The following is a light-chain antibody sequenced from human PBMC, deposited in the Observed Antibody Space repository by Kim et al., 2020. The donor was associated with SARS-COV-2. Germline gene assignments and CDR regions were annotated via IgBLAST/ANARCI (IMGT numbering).Light chain of an antibody. CDR1: QSLLYSNGYTY. CDR2: LGS. Sequence: PASISCKSRQSLLYSNGYTYLDWYVQKPGQSPQLLIYLGSNRASGVPDRFSGSGSGTDFTLRISRVEAEDVGVYYCMQSLQTLLTFGGGTKVDIK. J-gene: IGKJ4*01. V-gene: IGKV2-28*01. CDR3: MQSLQTLLT.